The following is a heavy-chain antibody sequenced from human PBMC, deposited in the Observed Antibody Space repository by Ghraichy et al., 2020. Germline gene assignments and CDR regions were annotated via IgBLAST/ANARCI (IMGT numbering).Heavy chain of an antibody. CDR1: GYTFTKYY. D-gene: IGHD2-2*01. Sequence: ASVKVSCKASGYTFTKYYMHWVRQAPGQGLEWMGIINPTNGSPVYAQKFQGRVTMTRDTSTSTLYMELSSLRSEDTAVYYCARDYVLVPSADYHMDVWGKGTTVTVSS. CDR3: ARDYVLVPSADYHMDV. J-gene: IGHJ6*03. V-gene: IGHV1-46*01. CDR2: INPTNGSP.